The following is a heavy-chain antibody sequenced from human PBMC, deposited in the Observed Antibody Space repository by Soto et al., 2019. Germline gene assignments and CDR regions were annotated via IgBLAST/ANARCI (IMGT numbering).Heavy chain of an antibody. V-gene: IGHV3-7*01. CDR3: ARQRGCDY. J-gene: IGHJ4*02. D-gene: IGHD1-1*01. CDR2: IKQDGSEK. CDR1: GFTFSGYS. Sequence: EVQLVESGGGLVQPGGSLRLSCAASGFTFSGYSMSWVRQAPGKGLEWVANIKQDGSEKYYVASVKGRFTISRENAKNSVYLQLNSLSADDTAVYYCARQRGCDYWGQGTLVTVSS.